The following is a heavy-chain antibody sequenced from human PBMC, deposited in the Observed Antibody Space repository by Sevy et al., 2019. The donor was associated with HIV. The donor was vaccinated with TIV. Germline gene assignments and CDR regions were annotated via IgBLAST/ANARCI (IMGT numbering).Heavy chain of an antibody. Sequence: GESLKISCKGSGYSFTSYWIGWERQMPGKGLEWMGIIYPGDSDTRYSPSFQGQVTISADKSISTAYLQWSSLKASDTAMYYCARGSDRIAAAGTLNYWGQRTLVTVSS. D-gene: IGHD6-13*01. CDR3: ARGSDRIAAAGTLNY. J-gene: IGHJ4*02. CDR2: IYPGDSDT. V-gene: IGHV5-51*01. CDR1: GYSFTSYW.